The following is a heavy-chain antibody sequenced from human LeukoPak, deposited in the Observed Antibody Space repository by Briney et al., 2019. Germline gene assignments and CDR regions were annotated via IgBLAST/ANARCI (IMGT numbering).Heavy chain of an antibody. CDR2: IRHDGTDQ. Sequence: GGSLRLSCVGSGFTFSVHWVRQVPGTGLEWLTFIRHDGTDQHYADSVRRRFTISRNNSKNTVYLQMNSLRPEDTALYYCAKDGNWASVSWGQGTLVTVSS. V-gene: IGHV3-30*02. CDR3: AKDGNWASVS. D-gene: IGHD7-27*01. CDR1: GFTFS. J-gene: IGHJ5*02.